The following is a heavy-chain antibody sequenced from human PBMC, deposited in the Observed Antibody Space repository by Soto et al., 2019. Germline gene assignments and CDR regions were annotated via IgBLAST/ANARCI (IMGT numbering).Heavy chain of an antibody. J-gene: IGHJ6*03. V-gene: IGHV3-49*03. CDR1: GFTFGDYA. Sequence: GGSLRLSCTASGFTFGDYAMSWFRQAPGKGLEWVGFIRSKAYGGTTEYAASVKGRFTISRDDSKSIAYLQMNSLKTEDTAVYYCTREDIPLYYYYYYMDVWGKGTTVTVSS. CDR3: TREDIPLYYYYYYMDV. CDR2: IRSKAYGGTT.